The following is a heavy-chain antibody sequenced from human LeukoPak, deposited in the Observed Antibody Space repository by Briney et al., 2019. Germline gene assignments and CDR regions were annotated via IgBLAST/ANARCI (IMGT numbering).Heavy chain of an antibody. CDR3: ARDNSDYLIDY. CDR1: GGSISSSSYY. J-gene: IGHJ4*02. D-gene: IGHD5-12*01. V-gene: IGHV4-39*07. CDR2: IYYSGST. Sequence: PSETLSLTCTVSGGSISSSSYYWGWIRQPPGKGLEWIGNIYYSGSTYYNPSLKSRVTISVDTSKNQFSLKLSSVTAADTAVYYCARDNSDYLIDYWGQGTLVTVSS.